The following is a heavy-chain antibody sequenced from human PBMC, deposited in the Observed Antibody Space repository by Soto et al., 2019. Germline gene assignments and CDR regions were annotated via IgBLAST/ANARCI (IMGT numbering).Heavy chain of an antibody. V-gene: IGHV1-18*01. CDR3: ARSQSLRFLEWSQPSNSYMDV. CDR2: ISAYNGNT. CDR1: GYTFTSYG. J-gene: IGHJ6*03. Sequence: ASVKVSCEASGYTFTSYGISWVRHAPGQGLEWMGWISAYNGNTNYAQKLQGRVTMTTDTSTSTAYMELRSLRSDDTAVYYCARSQSLRFLEWSQPSNSYMDVWGKGTTVTVSS. D-gene: IGHD3-3*01.